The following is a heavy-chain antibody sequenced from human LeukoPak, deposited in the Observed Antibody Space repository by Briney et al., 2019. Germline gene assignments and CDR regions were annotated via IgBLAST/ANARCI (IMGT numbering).Heavy chain of an antibody. V-gene: IGHV3-30*03. CDR3: ARDHAGSGRAFDY. D-gene: IGHD2-15*01. CDR2: LSSGGINK. Sequence: GGSLRLSCAASGFTFSTYGIHWVRQAPGKGLEWVGLLSSGGINKHYADSVKGRFIISRDNSMNTLYLQMNSLGVEDAAVYYCARDHAGSGRAFDYWGQGTLVTVSS. CDR1: GFTFSTYG. J-gene: IGHJ4*02.